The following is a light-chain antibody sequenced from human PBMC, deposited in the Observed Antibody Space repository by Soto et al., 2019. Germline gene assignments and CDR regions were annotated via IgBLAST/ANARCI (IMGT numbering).Light chain of an antibody. V-gene: IGLV4-69*01. CDR1: SGHSSYA. Sequence: QSVLTQSPSASASLGASVKLTCTLSSGHSSYAIAWHQQQPEKGPRYLMKLNSDGSHSKEDGIPDRFSGSSSGAERYLTISSLQSEDEADYYCQTWGTGTWVFGGGTQLTVL. CDR2: LNSDGSH. CDR3: QTWGTGTWV. J-gene: IGLJ3*02.